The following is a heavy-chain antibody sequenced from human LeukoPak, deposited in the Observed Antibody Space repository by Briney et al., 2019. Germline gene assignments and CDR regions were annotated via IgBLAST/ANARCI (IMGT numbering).Heavy chain of an antibody. V-gene: IGHV4-30-4*08. CDR3: ARGGLVVVIDY. CDR2: IYYSGST. J-gene: IGHJ4*02. D-gene: IGHD2-21*01. Sequence: SETLSLTCAVYGGSFSGYYWSWIRQPPGKGLEWIGYIYYSGSTYYNPSLKSRVTISVDTSKNQFSLKLSSVAAADTAVYYCARGGLVVVIDYWGQGTLVTVSS. CDR1: GGSFSGYY.